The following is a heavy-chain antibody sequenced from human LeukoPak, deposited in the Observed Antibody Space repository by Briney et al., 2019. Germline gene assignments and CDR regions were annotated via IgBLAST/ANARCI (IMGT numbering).Heavy chain of an antibody. J-gene: IGHJ4*02. CDR3: ARDTSRYDFRSGYYTTTPNFDY. Sequence: ASVRVSCKASGYTFTSYGISWVRQAPGQGLEWMGWISAYNGNTNYAQKLQGRVTMTTDTSTSTAYMELRSLRSDDTAVYYCARDTSRYDFRSGYYTTTPNFDYWGQGTLVTVSS. CDR1: GYTFTSYG. D-gene: IGHD3-3*01. CDR2: ISAYNGNT. V-gene: IGHV1-18*01.